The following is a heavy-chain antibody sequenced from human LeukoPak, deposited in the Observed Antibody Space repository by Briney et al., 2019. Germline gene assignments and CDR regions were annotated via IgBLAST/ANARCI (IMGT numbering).Heavy chain of an antibody. CDR3: ARRIYGDYDVGIFDY. J-gene: IGHJ4*02. CDR2: IIPILGIA. V-gene: IGHV1-69*04. Sequence: GASVKVSCKASGGTFSSYAISWVRQAPGQGLEWMGRIIPILGIANYAQKFQGRVTITADKSTSTAYMELSSLRSEDTAVYYCARRIYGDYDVGIFDYWGQGTLVTVSS. D-gene: IGHD4-17*01. CDR1: GGTFSSYA.